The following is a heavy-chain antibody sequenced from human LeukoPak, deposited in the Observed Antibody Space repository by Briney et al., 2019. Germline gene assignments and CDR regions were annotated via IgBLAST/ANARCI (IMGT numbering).Heavy chain of an antibody. CDR2: IYSGGST. Sequence: GSLRLSCAASGFTVSSNYMSWVRQAPGKGLEWVSVIYSGGSTYYADSVKGRFTISRDNSKNTLYLQMNSLRAEDTAVYYCAKSRGRYYYDSSGYFNWGQGTLVTVSS. CDR1: GFTVSSNY. D-gene: IGHD3-22*01. J-gene: IGHJ4*02. V-gene: IGHV3-66*01. CDR3: AKSRGRYYYDSSGYFN.